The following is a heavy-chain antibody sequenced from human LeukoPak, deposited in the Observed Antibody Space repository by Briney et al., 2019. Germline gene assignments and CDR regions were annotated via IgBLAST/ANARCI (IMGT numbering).Heavy chain of an antibody. Sequence: ASVKVSCKASGYTCTGYYMHWVRQAPGQGLEWMGWINPNSGGTNYAQKFQGRVTMTRDTSISTAYMELSRLRSDDTAVYYCARDQGRDGYNYDYWGQGTLVTVSS. CDR2: INPNSGGT. CDR1: GYTCTGYY. D-gene: IGHD5-24*01. V-gene: IGHV1-2*02. CDR3: ARDQGRDGYNYDY. J-gene: IGHJ4*02.